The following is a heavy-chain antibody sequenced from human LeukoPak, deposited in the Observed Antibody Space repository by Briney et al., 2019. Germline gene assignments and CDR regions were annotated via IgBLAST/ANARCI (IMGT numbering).Heavy chain of an antibody. D-gene: IGHD3-3*01. CDR1: GLTFSSYW. J-gene: IGHJ5*02. V-gene: IGHV3-74*01. CDR2: INADGSST. Sequence: GGSLRLSCAASGLTFSSYWMHWVRQAPGKGLVWVSRINADGSSTSYADSVKGRFTISRDNAKSTLYLQMNSLRAEDTAVYYCARGSGYYGNWFDPWGQGTLVTVSS. CDR3: ARGSGYYGNWFDP.